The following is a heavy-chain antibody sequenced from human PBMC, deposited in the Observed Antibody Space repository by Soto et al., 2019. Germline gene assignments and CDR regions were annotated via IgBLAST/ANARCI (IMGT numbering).Heavy chain of an antibody. D-gene: IGHD2-8*02. CDR2: ISSSSSTI. V-gene: IGHV3-48*01. Sequence: PGGSLKLSCAASGFAFSSYSRNWVRQAPGKGLEWVSYISSSSSTIYYADSVKGRFTISRDNAKNSLYLQMNSLRAEDTAVYYCARADWCPRETFDYWGQGT. CDR3: ARADWCPRETFDY. J-gene: IGHJ4*02. CDR1: GFAFSSYS.